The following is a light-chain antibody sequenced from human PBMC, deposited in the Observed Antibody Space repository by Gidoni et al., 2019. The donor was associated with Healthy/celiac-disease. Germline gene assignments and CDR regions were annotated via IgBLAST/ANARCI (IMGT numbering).Light chain of an antibody. Sequence: DIQMTQYPSTLSASVGDRVTLTSRASQRISSWLAWYQQKPGKATKLLIYKASSLENGGPSRFSGSRSGTEFTLTISSLQPDDFATYYCQQYNSYLFGQXTKVEIK. CDR3: QQYNSYL. V-gene: IGKV1-5*03. J-gene: IGKJ1*01. CDR2: KAS. CDR1: QRISSW.